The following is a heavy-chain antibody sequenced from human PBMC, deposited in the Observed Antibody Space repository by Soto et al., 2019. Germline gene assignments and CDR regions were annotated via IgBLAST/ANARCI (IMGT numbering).Heavy chain of an antibody. Sequence: GGSLRLSCAASGFTFSIYSMNWVRHAPGKGLEWVSSISSSSSYIYYADSVKGRFTISRDNAKNSLYLQMNSLRAEDTAVYYCARVGATPYYYYYGMDVWGQGTTVTVSS. D-gene: IGHD1-26*01. CDR3: ARVGATPYYYYYGMDV. CDR1: GFTFSIYS. J-gene: IGHJ6*02. V-gene: IGHV3-21*01. CDR2: ISSSSSYI.